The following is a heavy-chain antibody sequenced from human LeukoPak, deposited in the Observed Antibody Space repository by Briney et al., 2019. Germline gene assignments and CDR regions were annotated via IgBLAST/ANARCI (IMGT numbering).Heavy chain of an antibody. J-gene: IGHJ4*02. Sequence: ASETLSLTCTVSGGSISNSFWSWIRQPPGKGLEWIAHIYYTGNTKYNPSLKSRVTISVDTSKNQFSLRLSSVTAADTAVYYCARDSGSSSTFDYWGQGTLVTVSS. CDR3: ARDSGSSSTFDY. D-gene: IGHD1-26*01. CDR1: GGSISNSF. CDR2: IYYTGNT. V-gene: IGHV4-59*01.